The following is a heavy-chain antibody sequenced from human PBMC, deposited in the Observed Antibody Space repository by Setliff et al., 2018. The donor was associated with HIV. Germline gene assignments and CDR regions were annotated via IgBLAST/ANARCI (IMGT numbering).Heavy chain of an antibody. CDR1: GGSIRSSTYY. Sequence: SETLSLTCTVSGGSIRSSTYYWGWIRQPPGKGLEWIGSIYYSGSTYYNPSLNSRVTISVDTPKNQFSLRLSSVTAADTAVYYCVRRGDYYFDSSGAGGAFDIWGQGTMVTVSS. J-gene: IGHJ3*02. V-gene: IGHV4-39*01. CDR2: IYYSGST. D-gene: IGHD3-22*01. CDR3: VRRGDYYFDSSGAGGAFDI.